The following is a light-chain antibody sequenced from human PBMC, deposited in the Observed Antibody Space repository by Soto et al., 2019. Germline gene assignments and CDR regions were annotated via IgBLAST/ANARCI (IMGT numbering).Light chain of an antibody. CDR1: QSVSSC. CDR2: DAS. Sequence: EIVLTQSPATLSLSPGERATLSCRASQSVSSCLAWYQQKPGQAPRLLIYDASNRATGIPAMFSGSGSGTDFTLTISSLEPEDFAVYYCQQRSNWPPLTFGGGTKVDIK. J-gene: IGKJ4*01. V-gene: IGKV3-11*01. CDR3: QQRSNWPPLT.